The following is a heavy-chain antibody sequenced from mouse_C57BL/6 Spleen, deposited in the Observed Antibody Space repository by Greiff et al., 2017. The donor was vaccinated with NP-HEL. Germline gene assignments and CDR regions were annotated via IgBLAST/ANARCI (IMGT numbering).Heavy chain of an antibody. J-gene: IGHJ4*01. V-gene: IGHV1-52*01. CDR2: IDPSDSET. CDR3: ARKHYGSSYGRAMDY. D-gene: IGHD1-1*01. Sequence: VQLQQPGAELVRPGSSVKLSCKASGYTFTSYWMHWVKQRPIQGLEWIGNIDPSDSETHYNQKFKDKATLTVDKSSSTAYMQLSSLTSEDSAVYYCARKHYGSSYGRAMDYWGQGTSVTVSS. CDR1: GYTFTSYW.